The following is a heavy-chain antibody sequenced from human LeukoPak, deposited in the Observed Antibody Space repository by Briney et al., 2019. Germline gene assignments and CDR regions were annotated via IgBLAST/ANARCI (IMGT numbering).Heavy chain of an antibody. CDR2: TSAYNGNT. J-gene: IGHJ6*03. CDR3: ARDGYSSSWSNIVYYYYYYMDV. D-gene: IGHD6-13*01. Sequence: GASVKVSCKASGYTFTSYGISWVRQAPGQGLEWMGWTSAYNGNTNYAQKLQGRVTMTTDTSTSTAYMELRSLRSDDTAVYYCARDGYSSSWSNIVYYYYYYMDVWGKGTTVTISS. CDR1: GYTFTSYG. V-gene: IGHV1-18*01.